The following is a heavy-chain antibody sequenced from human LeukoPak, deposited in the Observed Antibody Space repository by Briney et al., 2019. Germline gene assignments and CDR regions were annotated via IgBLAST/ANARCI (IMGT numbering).Heavy chain of an antibody. Sequence: GGSLRLSCAASGFTFSSYWMHWVRQAPGKGLVWVSRINSDGSSTSYADSVEGRFTISRDNAKNTLYLQMNSLRAEDTAVYYCARDTPYDSSGYWTYYYYYYGMDVWGQGTTVTVSS. CDR2: INSDGSST. V-gene: IGHV3-74*01. D-gene: IGHD3-22*01. CDR3: ARDTPYDSSGYWTYYYYYYGMDV. J-gene: IGHJ6*02. CDR1: GFTFSSYW.